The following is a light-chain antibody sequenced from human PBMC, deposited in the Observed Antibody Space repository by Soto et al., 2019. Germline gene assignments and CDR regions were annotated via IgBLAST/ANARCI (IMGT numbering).Light chain of an antibody. Sequence: QSVLTQPPSASGSPGQSVTISCTGTSSDVGDYNYVSWYQQPPGKAPKLLIYDNNSRPSGVPDRFSGSKSGTSASLAITGLQAEDEADYYCQSYDSSLSAYVFGTGTKVTVL. CDR2: DNN. CDR3: QSYDSSLSAYV. J-gene: IGLJ1*01. V-gene: IGLV2-8*01. CDR1: SSDVGDYNY.